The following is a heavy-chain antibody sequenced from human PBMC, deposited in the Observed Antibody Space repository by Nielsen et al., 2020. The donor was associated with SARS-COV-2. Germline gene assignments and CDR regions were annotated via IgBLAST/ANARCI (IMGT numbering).Heavy chain of an antibody. CDR3: ARDDVEPRYCSGGDCHSTYYYYGMDV. V-gene: IGHV3-23*01. CDR1: GFTFSNYA. J-gene: IGHJ6*02. CDR2: MSVRGDNT. D-gene: IGHD2-15*01. Sequence: GESLKISCVASGFTFSNYAMSWVRQAPGKGLEWVSAMSVRGDNTYYADSVKGRFTISRDNSKNTLYLQMSSLRAEDTAIYYCARDDVEPRYCSGGDCHSTYYYYGMDVWDQGTTVTVSS.